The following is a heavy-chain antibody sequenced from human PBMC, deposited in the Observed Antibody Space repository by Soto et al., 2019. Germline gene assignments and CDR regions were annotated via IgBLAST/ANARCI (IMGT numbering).Heavy chain of an antibody. D-gene: IGHD3-16*01. V-gene: IGHV4-34*01. CDR1: GGSFSGYY. Sequence: QVQLQQWGAGLLKPSETLSLTCAVYGGSFSGYYWSWIRQPPGKGLEWIGEINHSGSTNYNPSLKXRXTXLVDTSKNQFSLKLSSVTAADTAVYYCARGRRGVGYWGQGTLVTVSS. CDR2: INHSGST. CDR3: ARGRRGVGY. J-gene: IGHJ4*02.